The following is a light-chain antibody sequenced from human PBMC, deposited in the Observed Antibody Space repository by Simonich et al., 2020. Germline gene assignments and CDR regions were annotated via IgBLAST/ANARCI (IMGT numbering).Light chain of an antibody. V-gene: IGLV3-27*01. CDR2: KDS. J-gene: IGLJ2*01. Sequence: SYELTQPSSVSVSPGQTARITCSGDVLAKTYARWFQQKPGQAPVLVIYKDSERPSGIPERFSVSSPGTTVTWTISGAQVEDEADYYCYSAADNNVVFGGGTKLTVL. CDR1: VLAKTY. CDR3: YSAADNNVV.